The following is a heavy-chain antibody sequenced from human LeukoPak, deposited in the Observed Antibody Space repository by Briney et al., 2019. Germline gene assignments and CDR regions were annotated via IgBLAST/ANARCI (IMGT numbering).Heavy chain of an antibody. D-gene: IGHD3-9*01. CDR1: GYSISSGYY. J-gene: IGHJ4*02. V-gene: IGHV4-38-2*02. CDR3: ARGAGDYDILTGYYIVD. CDR2: IYHSGST. Sequence: SETLSLTCTVSGYSISSGYYWGWIRQPPGKGLEWIGSIYHSGSTYYNPSLKSRVTISVDTSKNQFSLKLSSVTAADTAVYYCARGAGDYDILTGYYIVDWGQGTLVTVSS.